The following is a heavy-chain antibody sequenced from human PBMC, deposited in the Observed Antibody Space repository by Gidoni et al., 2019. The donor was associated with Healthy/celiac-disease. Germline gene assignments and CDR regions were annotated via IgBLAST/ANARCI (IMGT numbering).Heavy chain of an antibody. CDR1: GGSFSGYY. V-gene: IGHV4-34*01. Sequence: QVQLQQWGAGLLKPSETLSLTCAVYGGSFSGYYWSWIRQPPGKGLEWIGEINHSGSTNYNPSLKSRVTISVDTSKNQFSLKLSSVTAADTAVYYCARGRSPKNLDKAKRGQYFDYWGQGTLVTVSS. D-gene: IGHD5-18*01. CDR3: ARGRSPKNLDKAKRGQYFDY. J-gene: IGHJ4*02. CDR2: INHSGST.